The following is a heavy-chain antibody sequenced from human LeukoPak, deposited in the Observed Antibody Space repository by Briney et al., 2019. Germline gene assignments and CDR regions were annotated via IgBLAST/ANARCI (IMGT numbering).Heavy chain of an antibody. J-gene: IGHJ1*01. Sequence: GESLKISCKGSGYSFTSYWIGWVRQMPGKGLEWMGIIYPGDSDTRYSPSFQGQVTISADKSINTAYLQWSSLKASDTAMYYCARAIAARPDYFQHWGQGTLVTVSS. V-gene: IGHV5-51*01. CDR3: ARAIAARPDYFQH. CDR2: IYPGDSDT. D-gene: IGHD6-6*01. CDR1: GYSFTSYW.